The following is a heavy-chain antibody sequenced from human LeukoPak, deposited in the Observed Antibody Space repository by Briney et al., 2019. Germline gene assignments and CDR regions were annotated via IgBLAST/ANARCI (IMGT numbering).Heavy chain of an antibody. D-gene: IGHD3-9*01. CDR1: GFTFSSYA. V-gene: IGHV3-23*01. CDR3: AKGGLRYFDWLLSTD. CDR2: ISGSGGST. Sequence: HSGGSLRLSCAASGFTFSSYAMSWVRQAPGKGLEWVSAISGSGGSTYYADSVKGRFTISRDNSKNTLYLQMNSLRAEDTAVYYCAKGGLRYFDWLLSTDWGQGTLVTVSS. J-gene: IGHJ4*02.